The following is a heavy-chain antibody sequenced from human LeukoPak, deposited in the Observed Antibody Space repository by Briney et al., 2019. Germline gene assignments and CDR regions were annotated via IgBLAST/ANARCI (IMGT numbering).Heavy chain of an antibody. J-gene: IGHJ4*02. CDR2: ISGSGGST. V-gene: IGHV3-23*01. CDR3: AKDWGTEYYDILTGYPPPDY. CDR1: GFTLSSYA. D-gene: IGHD3-9*01. Sequence: GGSLRLSCAASGFTLSSYAMSWVRQAPGKGLEWVSAISGSGGSTYYADSVKGRFTISRDNSKNTLYLQMNSLRAEDTAVYYCAKDWGTEYYDILTGYPPPDYWGQGTLVTVSS.